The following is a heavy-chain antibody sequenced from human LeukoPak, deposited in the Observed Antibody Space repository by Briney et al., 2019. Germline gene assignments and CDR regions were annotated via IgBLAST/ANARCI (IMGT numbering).Heavy chain of an antibody. J-gene: IGHJ4*02. D-gene: IGHD2-15*01. CDR3: AKDLSGYCSGGSCY. CDR2: ISGSGGST. V-gene: IGHV3-23*01. CDR1: GFTFSSYA. Sequence: GGSLRLSCAASGFTFSSYAMSWVRQAPGKGLEWVSAISGSGGSTYYADSVKGQFTISRDNSKNTLYLQMNSLRAEDTAVYYCAKDLSGYCSGGSCYWGQGTLVTVSS.